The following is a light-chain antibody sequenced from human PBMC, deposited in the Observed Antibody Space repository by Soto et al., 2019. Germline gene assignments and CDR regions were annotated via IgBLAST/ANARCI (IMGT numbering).Light chain of an antibody. CDR2: SSD. Sequence: QSALTQPPSASGTPGQRVTISCSGTPSNIGGHAVNWYQQFPGTAPKRLIFSSDRRPSGVPDRFSGSKSGTSASLAISGLQSEDEADYSCAAWDDSLNAVVFGGGTKLTVL. J-gene: IGLJ2*01. CDR1: PSNIGGHA. CDR3: AAWDDSLNAVV. V-gene: IGLV1-44*01.